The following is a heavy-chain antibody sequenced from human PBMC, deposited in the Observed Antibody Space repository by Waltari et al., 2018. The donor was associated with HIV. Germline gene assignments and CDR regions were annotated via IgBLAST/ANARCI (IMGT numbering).Heavy chain of an antibody. V-gene: IGHV4-59*03. Sequence: QVQLQESGPGLVKPSETLSLTCTVSGGSISGYYWTWIRQSPGKGLEWIGYIHYSGLTTYNPSLKSRVNISLDMSKNQLSLKLSSVTAADTAVYYCVTSNYYDSGSYRGYWYFDLWGRGSLVTVSS. D-gene: IGHD3-22*01. CDR1: GGSISGYY. CDR3: VTSNYYDSGSYRGYWYFDL. J-gene: IGHJ2*01. CDR2: IHYSGLT.